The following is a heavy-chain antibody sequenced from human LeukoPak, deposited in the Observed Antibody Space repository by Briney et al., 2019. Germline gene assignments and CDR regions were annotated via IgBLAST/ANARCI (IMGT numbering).Heavy chain of an antibody. Sequence: SETLSLTCTVSGGSITSSSYYWGWIRQPPGKGLEWVGSIYYSGSTYYNPSLKSRVTISVDTSKNQFSLKLSSVTAADTAVYYCARGRIPYSTKSNWFDPWGQGTLVTVSS. J-gene: IGHJ5*02. CDR3: ARGRIPYSTKSNWFDP. CDR2: IYYSGST. V-gene: IGHV4-39*01. CDR1: GGSITSSSYY. D-gene: IGHD6-13*01.